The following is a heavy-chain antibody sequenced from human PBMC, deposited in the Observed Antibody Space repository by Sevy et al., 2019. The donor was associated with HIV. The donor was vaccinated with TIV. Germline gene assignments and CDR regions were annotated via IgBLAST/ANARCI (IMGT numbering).Heavy chain of an antibody. CDR3: TWSAYCGGDCYSGYYYGMDV. CDR2: IRSKAYGGTT. CDR1: GFTFSDYW. J-gene: IGHJ6*02. V-gene: IGHV3-49*04. D-gene: IGHD2-21*02. Sequence: GGSLRLSCVASGFTFSDYWMTWVRQAPGKGLEWVGFIRSKAYGGTTEYAASVKGRFTISRDDSKSIAYLQMNSLKTEDTAVYYCTWSAYCGGDCYSGYYYGMDVWGQGTTVTVSS.